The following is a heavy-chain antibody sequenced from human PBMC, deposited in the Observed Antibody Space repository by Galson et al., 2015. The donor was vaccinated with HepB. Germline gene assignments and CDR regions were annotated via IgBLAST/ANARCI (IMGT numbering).Heavy chain of an antibody. D-gene: IGHD3/OR15-3a*01. J-gene: IGHJ3*02. CDR3: TRVFGQKCGGTTCFLGAFDI. V-gene: IGHV4-59*12. Sequence: ETLSLTCSVSGASMNTDYWTWIRQSPGQRLEWVGYVHHSGAANYNPSLKSRVTMSIDTSKNHFSLNLRSATAADTAMYFCTRVFGQKCGGTTCFLGAFDIWGPGTRVIVSS. CDR1: GASMNTDY. CDR2: VHHSGAA.